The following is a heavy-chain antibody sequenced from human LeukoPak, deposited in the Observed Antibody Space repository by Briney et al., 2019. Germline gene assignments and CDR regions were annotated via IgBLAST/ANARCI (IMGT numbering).Heavy chain of an antibody. CDR1: GFTFSSYA. J-gene: IGHJ4*02. D-gene: IGHD6-19*01. CDR2: ISSSGGST. Sequence: GGSLRLSCAASGFTFSSYAMSWVRQAPGKGLEWVSTISSSGGSTYYADSVKGRFTISRDYSKNTLYLQMNSLRAEDTAVYYCAKTYGSGWYFDYWGQGILVTVSS. V-gene: IGHV3-23*01. CDR3: AKTYGSGWYFDY.